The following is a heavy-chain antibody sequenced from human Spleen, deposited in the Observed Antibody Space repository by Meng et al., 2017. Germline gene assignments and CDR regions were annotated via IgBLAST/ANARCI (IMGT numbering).Heavy chain of an antibody. CDR3: ARVNEWFNFDGAEI. V-gene: IGHV4-4*07. CDR1: GDSISRYY. Sequence: SETLSLTCTVSGDSISRYYWSWIRQPAGKGLEWIGRIYVVGTTDYNPSLKSRVTMSVDTSKNQVSLKLNSVTAADTAVYYCARVNEWFNFDGAEIWGPGTMVTVSS. D-gene: IGHD3-3*01. J-gene: IGHJ3*02. CDR2: IYVVGTT.